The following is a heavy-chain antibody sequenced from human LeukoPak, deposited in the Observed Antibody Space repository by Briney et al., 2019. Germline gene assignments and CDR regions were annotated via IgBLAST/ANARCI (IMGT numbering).Heavy chain of an antibody. Sequence: GGSLRLTCAASGFTFSSYWMHWVRQAPGKGLVWVSRINSDGSSISYADSVKGRFTISRDNAKNTLYLQMNSLRAEDTAVYYCARHILADGTFDPWGQGTLVTVSS. V-gene: IGHV3-74*01. J-gene: IGHJ5*02. CDR1: GFTFSSYW. CDR2: INSDGSSI. CDR3: ARHILADGTFDP. D-gene: IGHD6-13*01.